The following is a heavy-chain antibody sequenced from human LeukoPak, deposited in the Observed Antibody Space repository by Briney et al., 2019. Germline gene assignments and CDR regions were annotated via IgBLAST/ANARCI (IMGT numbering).Heavy chain of an antibody. V-gene: IGHV4-59*10. J-gene: IGHJ5*02. CDR2: IYTSGST. CDR1: GGSFSGYY. CDR3: ARGTLAGTFWFDP. D-gene: IGHD6-19*01. Sequence: SETLSLTCAVYGGSFSGYYWSWIRQPAGKGLEWIGRIYTSGSTNYNPSLKSRVTISVDTSKNQFSLKLSSVTAADTAVYYCARGTLAGTFWFDPWGQGTLVTVSS.